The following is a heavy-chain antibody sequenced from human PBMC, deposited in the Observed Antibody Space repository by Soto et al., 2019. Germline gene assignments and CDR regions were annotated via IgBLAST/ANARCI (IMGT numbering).Heavy chain of an antibody. D-gene: IGHD2-15*01. Sequence: QEQLQESGPGLVNPSLTLSLTCTVSGGSISSGGYYWIWIRQHPGKGLEWIGYIYYSGSTYYNPSLRSRVTISVDTSKNQCSLKLRSVTAADTAVYYCAREGGYSSGGSCYSESWFDPWGQGTLVTVSS. J-gene: IGHJ5*02. CDR3: AREGGYSSGGSCYSESWFDP. V-gene: IGHV4-31*03. CDR1: GGSISSGGYY. CDR2: IYYSGST.